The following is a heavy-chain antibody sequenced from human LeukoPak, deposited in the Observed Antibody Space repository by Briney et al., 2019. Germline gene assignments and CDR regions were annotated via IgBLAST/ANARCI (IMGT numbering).Heavy chain of an antibody. Sequence: NTSETLSLTCIVSGGSISSYYWSWIRQPPGKGLEWIGYIYYSGSTNYNPSLKSRVTISVDTSKNQFSLKLSSVTAADTAVYYCARAIVVAGKNYYYYGMDVWGQGTTVTVSS. CDR1: GGSISSYY. CDR3: ARAIVVAGKNYYYYGMDV. J-gene: IGHJ6*02. CDR2: IYYSGST. D-gene: IGHD6-19*01. V-gene: IGHV4-59*01.